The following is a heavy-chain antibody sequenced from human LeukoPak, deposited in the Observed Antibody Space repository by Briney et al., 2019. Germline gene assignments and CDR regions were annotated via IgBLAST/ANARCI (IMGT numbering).Heavy chain of an antibody. D-gene: IGHD5-12*01. Sequence: ASVKVSCKASGYTFTGYYMHWVRQAPGQGLEWMGWINPNSGGTDYAQKFQGRVTMARDTSISTAYTELSSLTSDDTAVYYCSRGRADGYSGYDFGDYWGQGTLVTVSS. V-gene: IGHV1-2*02. CDR3: SRGRADGYSGYDFGDY. J-gene: IGHJ4*02. CDR2: INPNSGGT. CDR1: GYTFTGYY.